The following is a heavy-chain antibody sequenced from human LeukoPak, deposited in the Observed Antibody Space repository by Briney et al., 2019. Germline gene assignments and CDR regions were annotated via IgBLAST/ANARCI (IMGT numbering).Heavy chain of an antibody. Sequence: GGSLRLSCAASGVTVSSHYMNWVRRAPGKGLEWVSVIYGVDGTSYADSVKDRFTISRDNSKNTLYLQMNGLKADDTAVYYCARGLRELSSWGQGTLLTVSS. D-gene: IGHD3-16*01. CDR3: ARGLRELSS. CDR2: IYGVDGT. CDR1: GVTVSSHY. J-gene: IGHJ5*02. V-gene: IGHV3-53*01.